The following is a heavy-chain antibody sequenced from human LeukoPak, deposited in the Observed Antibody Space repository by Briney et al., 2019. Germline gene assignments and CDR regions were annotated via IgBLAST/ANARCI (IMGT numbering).Heavy chain of an antibody. D-gene: IGHD1-26*01. Sequence: SETLSLTCTVSGGSIRSHYWSWIRQPPGKGLAWIGYIYYSGSTNYNPSLKRRVTISVDTSKNQFSLKLSSVTAADTAVYLFARDRFGWELRPSGIDYYYMDVWGKGTTVTVPS. J-gene: IGHJ6*03. CDR3: ARDRFGWELRPSGIDYYYMDV. CDR2: IYYSGST. CDR1: GGSIRSHY. V-gene: IGHV4-59*11.